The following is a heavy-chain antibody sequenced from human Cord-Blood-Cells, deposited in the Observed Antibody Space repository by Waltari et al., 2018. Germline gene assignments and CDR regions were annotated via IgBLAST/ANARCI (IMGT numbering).Heavy chain of an antibody. Sequence: QVQLVQSGAEVTKPGASVKVSCKASGYTFTGYYMHWVRQAPGQGLAWMGWINPNSGGTNYAQKLQGWVTMTRDTSISTAYMELSRLRSDDTAVYYCARGVVGSDAFDIWGQGTMVTVSS. J-gene: IGHJ3*02. CDR1: GYTFTGYY. CDR2: INPNSGGT. D-gene: IGHD2-2*01. V-gene: IGHV1-2*04. CDR3: ARGVVGSDAFDI.